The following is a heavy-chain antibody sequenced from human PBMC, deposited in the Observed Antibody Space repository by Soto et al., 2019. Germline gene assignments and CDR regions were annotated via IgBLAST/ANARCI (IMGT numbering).Heavy chain of an antibody. D-gene: IGHD1-7*01. CDR1: GYTFTSYG. CDR3: ASDRRYNWNCGWFGS. J-gene: IGHJ5*01. CDR2: ISTYNGNT. V-gene: IGHV1-18*01. Sequence: QVQLVQSGAEVKKPGASVKVSCKASGYTFTSYGISLVRQAPGQGLEWMGRISTYNGNTNYPQKLQGRVTMTTGTSTNTAYMELRSLKTADTAAYSCASDRRYNWNCGWFGSWGQGTLVTVSS.